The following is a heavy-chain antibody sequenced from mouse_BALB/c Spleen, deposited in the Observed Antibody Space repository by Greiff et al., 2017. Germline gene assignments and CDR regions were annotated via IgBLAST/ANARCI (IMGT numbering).Heavy chain of an antibody. J-gene: IGHJ1*01. CDR2: ISPGNGDI. V-gene: IGHV1S53*02. CDR1: GYTFTDHA. Sequence: VQLVESDAELVKPGASVKISCKASGYTFTDHAIHWVKQKPEQGLEWIGYISPGNGDIKYNEKFKGKATLTADKSSSTAYMQLNSLTSEDSAVYFCRLGRYFDVWGAGTTVTVSS. CDR3: RLGRYFDV. D-gene: IGHD4-1*01.